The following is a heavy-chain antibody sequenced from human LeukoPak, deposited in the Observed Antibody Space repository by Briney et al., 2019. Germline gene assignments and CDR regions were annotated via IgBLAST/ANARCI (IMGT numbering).Heavy chain of an antibody. CDR2: ISSSSSTI. CDR3: ARDSHNWNYSGFDP. CDR1: GFTFSSYG. J-gene: IGHJ5*02. D-gene: IGHD1-7*01. V-gene: IGHV3-48*01. Sequence: GGSLRLSCAASGFTFSSYGMTWVRQAPGKGLEWVSYISSSSSTIYYADSVKGRFTISRDNAKNSLYLQLNSLRADDTAVYYCARDSHNWNYSGFDPWGQGTLVTVSS.